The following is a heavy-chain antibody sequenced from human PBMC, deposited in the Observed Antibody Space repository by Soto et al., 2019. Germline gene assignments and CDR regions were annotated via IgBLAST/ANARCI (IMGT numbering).Heavy chain of an antibody. CDR3: ARDVNYYFDY. CDR2: ISSSSSTI. V-gene: IGHV3-48*01. J-gene: IGHJ4*02. Sequence: RHSCAACGVSVCSYSMNQFRQAPGKGLEWVSYISSSSSTIYYADSVKGRFTISRDNAKNSLYLQMNSLRAEDTAVYYCARDVNYYFDYWGQGTLVTVSS. CDR1: GVSVCSYS.